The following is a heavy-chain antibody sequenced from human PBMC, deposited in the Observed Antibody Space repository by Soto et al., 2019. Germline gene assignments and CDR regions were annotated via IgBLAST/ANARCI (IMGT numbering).Heavy chain of an antibody. Sequence: SVKVSCKASGYTFTGYYMHWVRQAPGQGLEWMGWINPNSGGTNYAQKFQGWVTMTRDTSISTAYMELSRLRSDDTAVYYCARARYCSSTSCSVYFDYWGQGTLVTVSS. V-gene: IGHV1-2*04. J-gene: IGHJ4*02. CDR1: GYTFTGYY. CDR2: INPNSGGT. D-gene: IGHD2-2*01. CDR3: ARARYCSSTSCSVYFDY.